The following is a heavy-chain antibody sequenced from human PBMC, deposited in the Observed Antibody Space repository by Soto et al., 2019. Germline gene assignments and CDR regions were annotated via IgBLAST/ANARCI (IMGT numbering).Heavy chain of an antibody. CDR2: IYYSESSSRT. CDR3: ARGGCSSCWFDL. V-gene: IGHV4-59*01. D-gene: IGHD3-10*02. J-gene: IGHJ5*02. Sequence: SETLSLTCTVSGGSISSSYWSWIRQPPGKRPEWIGYIYYSESSSRTLFNPSLESRVTISVDTSKNHFSLNVSSVTVADMAVYYCARGGCSSCWFDLWGQGTLVTVSS. CDR1: GGSISSSY.